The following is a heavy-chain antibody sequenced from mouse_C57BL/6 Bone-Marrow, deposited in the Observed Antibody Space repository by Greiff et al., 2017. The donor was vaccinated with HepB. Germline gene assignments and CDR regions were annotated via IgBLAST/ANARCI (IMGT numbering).Heavy chain of an antibody. CDR1: GYTFTDYY. CDR2: INPNNGGT. J-gene: IGHJ4*01. V-gene: IGHV1-26*01. CDR3: AREGADYDYAMDY. D-gene: IGHD2-4*01. Sequence: EVQLQQSGPELVKPGASVKISCKASGYTFTDYYMNWVKQSHGKSLEWIGDINPNNGGTSYNQKFKGKATLTVDKSSSTAYMELRSLTSEDSAVYDCAREGADYDYAMDYWGQGTSVTVSS.